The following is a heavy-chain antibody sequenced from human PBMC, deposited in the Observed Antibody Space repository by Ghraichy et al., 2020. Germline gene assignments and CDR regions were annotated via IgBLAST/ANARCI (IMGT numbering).Heavy chain of an antibody. V-gene: IGHV4-4*02. J-gene: IGHJ4*02. Sequence: SESLSLTCAVSGGSISSSHWCCRVRQSPGKGLEWIGEVSQSGSTNYNPSLKSRVTISVDKTKNQFSLKLNSVTAADTAVYYCARFPVRSSGWAESDFCGQGTLVTVSS. CDR2: VSQSGST. CDR3: ARFPVRSSGWAESDF. D-gene: IGHD6-19*01. CDR1: GGSISSSHW.